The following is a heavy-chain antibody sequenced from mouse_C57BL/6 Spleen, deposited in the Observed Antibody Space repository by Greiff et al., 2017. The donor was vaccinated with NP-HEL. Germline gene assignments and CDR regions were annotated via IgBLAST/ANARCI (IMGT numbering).Heavy chain of an antibody. D-gene: IGHD3-2*02. CDR3: LDSSGYDAMDY. V-gene: IGHV1-15*01. Sequence: VQLQQSGAELVRPGASVTLSCKASGYTFTDYEMHWVKQTPVHGLEWIGAIDPETGGTAYNQKFKGKAILTADKSSSTAYRELRSLTSEDSAVYYCLDSSGYDAMDYWGQGTSVTVSS. CDR2: IDPETGGT. J-gene: IGHJ4*01. CDR1: GYTFTDYE.